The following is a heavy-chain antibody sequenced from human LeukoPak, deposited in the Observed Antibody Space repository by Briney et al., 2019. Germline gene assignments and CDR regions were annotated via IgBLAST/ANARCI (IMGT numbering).Heavy chain of an antibody. CDR2: IIPILGTA. CDR1: GGTFSSYA. Sequence: SVKVSCNASGGTFSSYAISWVRQAPGQGLEWMGRIIPILGTANYAQKFQGRVTITTDESTSTADIELSSLRSEDTAVYYCARDILTGYTTVPLDYWGQGALVTVSS. D-gene: IGHD3-9*01. J-gene: IGHJ4*02. CDR3: ARDILTGYTTVPLDY. V-gene: IGHV1-69*05.